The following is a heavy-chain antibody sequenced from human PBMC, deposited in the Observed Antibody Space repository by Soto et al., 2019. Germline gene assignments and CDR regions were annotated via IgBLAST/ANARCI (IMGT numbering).Heavy chain of an antibody. V-gene: IGHV3-48*03. D-gene: IGHD2-15*01. Sequence: EVQLVESGGGLVQPGGSLRLSCAASGFTFSSYEMNWVRQAPGKGLEWVSYISSSGSTIYYADSVKGRFTISRDNAKNSLYLQMNSLRAEDTAVYYCARPSSHCSGGSCPLDYLGQGTLVTVSS. CDR3: ARPSSHCSGGSCPLDY. J-gene: IGHJ4*02. CDR2: ISSSGSTI. CDR1: GFTFSSYE.